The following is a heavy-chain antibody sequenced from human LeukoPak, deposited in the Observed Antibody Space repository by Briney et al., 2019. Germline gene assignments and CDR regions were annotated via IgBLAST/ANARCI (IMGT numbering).Heavy chain of an antibody. V-gene: IGHV3-30*18. CDR2: MSYDGGHK. CDR1: GFTFSSYA. Sequence: GGSLRLSCAASGFTFSSYAMHWVRQAPGKGLEWVAVMSYDGGHKYYADSVKGRFTISRDNSKTTLYLQMNSLRAEDTAVYYCAKGQLVDYGMDVWGQGTTVTVSS. CDR3: AKGQLVDYGMDV. J-gene: IGHJ6*02. D-gene: IGHD2-15*01.